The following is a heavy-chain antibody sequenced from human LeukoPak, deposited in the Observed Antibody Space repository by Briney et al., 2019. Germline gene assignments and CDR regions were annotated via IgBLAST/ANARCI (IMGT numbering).Heavy chain of an antibody. CDR3: AKWGDYDVLTGYYVPDY. Sequence: GGSLRLSCAASGFTFSNFAMSWVRQAPGKGLEWVSAILGSGVTTYYADSVKGRFTVSRDNSKSTLYLQMNTLRAEDTALYYCAKWGDYDVLTGYYVPDYWGQGTLVTVSS. CDR1: GFTFSNFA. V-gene: IGHV3-23*01. CDR2: ILGSGVTT. J-gene: IGHJ4*02. D-gene: IGHD3-9*01.